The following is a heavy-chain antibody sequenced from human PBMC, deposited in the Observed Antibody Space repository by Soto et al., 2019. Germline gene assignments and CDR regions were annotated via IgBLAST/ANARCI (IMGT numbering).Heavy chain of an antibody. CDR2: IIPIFGTA. V-gene: IGHV1-69*01. Sequence: QVQLVQSGAEVKKPGSSVNVSCKASGGTFSSYAISWVRQAPGQGLEWMGGIIPIFGTANYAQKLKGRVTITADESTSTAYMQLSSLRSEDTAVYYCARGAPCPYSYGPLDYWGQGTLVTVSS. J-gene: IGHJ4*02. CDR3: ARGAPCPYSYGPLDY. CDR1: GGTFSSYA. D-gene: IGHD5-18*01.